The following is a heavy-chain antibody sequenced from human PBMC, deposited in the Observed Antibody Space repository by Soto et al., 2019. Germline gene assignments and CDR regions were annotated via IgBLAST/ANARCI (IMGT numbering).Heavy chain of an antibody. Sequence: QVQLVESGGGVVQPGRSLRLSCAASGFTFSSYAMHWVRQAPGKGLEWVAVISYDGSNKYYADSVKGRFTISRDNSKNTLYLQMNSLRAEDTAVYYCAIDRSGHGVVIIGYFDYWGQGTLVTVSS. D-gene: IGHD3-3*01. J-gene: IGHJ4*02. CDR1: GFTFSSYA. CDR3: AIDRSGHGVVIIGYFDY. V-gene: IGHV3-30-3*01. CDR2: ISYDGSNK.